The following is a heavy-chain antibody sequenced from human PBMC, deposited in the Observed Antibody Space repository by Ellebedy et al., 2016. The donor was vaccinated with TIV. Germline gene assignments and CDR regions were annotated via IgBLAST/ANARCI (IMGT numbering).Heavy chain of an antibody. V-gene: IGHV3-48*01. CDR1: GFPFSSYS. J-gene: IGHJ4*02. CDR3: AKGLDIVATALNY. Sequence: GESLKISCEASGFPFSSYSMNWVRLAPGKGLEWVSYISRTGSTIYYADSVQGRFTISRDNSKNTLYLQMNSLRAEDTAVFYCAKGLDIVATALNYWGQGTLVTVSS. CDR2: ISRTGSTI. D-gene: IGHD5-12*01.